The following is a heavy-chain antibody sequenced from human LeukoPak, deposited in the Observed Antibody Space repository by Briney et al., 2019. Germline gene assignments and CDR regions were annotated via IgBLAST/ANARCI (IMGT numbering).Heavy chain of an antibody. CDR3: ARGDPWDYNYYGMDV. J-gene: IGHJ6*02. CDR1: GGSISSYY. D-gene: IGHD1-26*01. CDR2: IYYSGST. V-gene: IGHV4-59*08. Sequence: SETLSLTCTVSGGSISSYYWSWIRQPPGKGLEWIGYIYYSGSTNYNPSLKSRVTISVDTSKNQFSLKLSSVTAADTAVYYCARGDPWDYNYYGMDVWGQGTTVTVSS.